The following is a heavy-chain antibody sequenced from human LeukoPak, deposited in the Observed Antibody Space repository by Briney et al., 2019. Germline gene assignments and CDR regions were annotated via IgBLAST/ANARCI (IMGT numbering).Heavy chain of an antibody. Sequence: ASVKVSCKASVYTFTSYYMHWVRQAPGQGLEWMGIINPSGGSTSYAQKFQGRVTMTRDTSTSTVYMELSGLRSEDTAVYYCARVGGMATNDYWGQGTLVTVSS. CDR3: ARVGGMATNDY. CDR2: INPSGGST. CDR1: VYTFTSYY. V-gene: IGHV1-46*01. D-gene: IGHD5-24*01. J-gene: IGHJ4*02.